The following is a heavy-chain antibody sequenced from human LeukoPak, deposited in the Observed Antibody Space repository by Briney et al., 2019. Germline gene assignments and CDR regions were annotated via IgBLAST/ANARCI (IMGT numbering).Heavy chain of an antibody. V-gene: IGHV3-21*01. CDR3: ARLGGGNERGVMDY. CDR2: ISSSSSYI. CDR1: GFTFSSYS. J-gene: IGHJ4*02. Sequence: GGSLRPSCAASGFTFSSYSMNWVRQAPGRGLEWVSSISSSSSYIYYADSVKGRFTISRDNAKNSLYLQMNSLRAEDTAVYYCARLGGGNERGVMDYWGQGTLVTVSS. D-gene: IGHD4-23*01.